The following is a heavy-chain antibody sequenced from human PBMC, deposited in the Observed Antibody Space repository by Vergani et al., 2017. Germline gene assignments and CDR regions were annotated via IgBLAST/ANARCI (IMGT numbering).Heavy chain of an antibody. D-gene: IGHD3-16*01. V-gene: IGHV4-39*07. CDR1: GGSISSSSYY. J-gene: IGHJ4*02. CDR2: IYYSGST. CDR3: AKGVSPYIWGSLLLGY. Sequence: QLQLQESGPGLVKPSETLSLTCTVSGGSISSSSYYCGWIRQPPGKGLEWIGSIYYSGSTYYNPSLKSRVTISVDTSKNQFSLKLSSVTAADTAVYYCAKGVSPYIWGSLLLGYWGQGTLVTVSS.